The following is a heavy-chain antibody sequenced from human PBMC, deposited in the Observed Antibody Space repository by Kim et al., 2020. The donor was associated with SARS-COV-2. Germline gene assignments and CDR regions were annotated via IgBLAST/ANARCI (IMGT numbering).Heavy chain of an antibody. CDR2: IIPILGIA. D-gene: IGHD5-18*01. V-gene: IGHV1-69*02. CDR3: ASLKMDTAMYYYGMDV. Sequence: SVKVSCKASGGTFSSYTISWVRQAPGQGLEWMGRIIPILGIANYAQKFQGRVTITADKSTSTAYMELSSLRSEDTAVYYCASLKMDTAMYYYGMDVWGQGTTVTVSS. CDR1: GGTFSSYT. J-gene: IGHJ6*02.